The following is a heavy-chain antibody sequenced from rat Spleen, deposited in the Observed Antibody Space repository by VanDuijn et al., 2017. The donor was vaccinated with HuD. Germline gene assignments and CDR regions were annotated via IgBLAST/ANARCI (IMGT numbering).Heavy chain of an antibody. D-gene: IGHD1-9*01. CDR1: GFTFSSYW. CDR3: ALRYYGYTYDWFAY. V-gene: IGHV5-58*01. CDR2: ISPDGGDT. Sequence: EVKLVETGGGLGHPGESLKLSCVASGFTFSSYWMFWIRQAPGEGLEWLSSISPDGGDTYYPDSVKGRFTISRDNAENTGYLQMNNLRSEDTAIYYCALRYYGYTYDWFAYWGQGTLVTVSS. J-gene: IGHJ3*01.